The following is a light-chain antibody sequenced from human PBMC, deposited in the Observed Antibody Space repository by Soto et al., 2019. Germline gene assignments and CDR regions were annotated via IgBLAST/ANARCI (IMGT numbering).Light chain of an antibody. CDR1: SSNIEVNY. V-gene: IGLV1-47*01. Sequence: QSVLTQPPSASGTPGQRVTISCSRASSNIEVNYVYWYQKLPGTAPRLLIYRNNQRPSGVPDRFSGSKSGTSASLAISALRSEDEADYYCTVWDDSLRGRLFGGGTKLTVL. CDR3: TVWDDSLRGRL. CDR2: RNN. J-gene: IGLJ2*01.